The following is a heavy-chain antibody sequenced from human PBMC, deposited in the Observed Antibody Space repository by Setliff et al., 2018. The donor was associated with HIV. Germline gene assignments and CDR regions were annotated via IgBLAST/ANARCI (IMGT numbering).Heavy chain of an antibody. V-gene: IGHV4-39*01. Sequence: SETLSLTCTVSGDSISSSSYYWGWVRQPPGKGLEWIGTMFYTGSAYYTPSLKSRVTISVDTSKNQFSLRLSSVTAADTAIYYCARQFRYPGIAVTGSDYWGQGTLVTVSS. CDR3: ARQFRYPGIAVTGSDY. CDR1: GDSISSSSYY. CDR2: MFYTGSA. D-gene: IGHD6-19*01. J-gene: IGHJ4*02.